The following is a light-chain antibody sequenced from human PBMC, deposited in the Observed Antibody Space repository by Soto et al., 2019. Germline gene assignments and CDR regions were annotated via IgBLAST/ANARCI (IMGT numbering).Light chain of an antibody. V-gene: IGKV3-15*01. CDR1: QSVSSN. CDR3: QQYNNWPPLT. CDR2: GAS. J-gene: IGKJ1*01. Sequence: EIVMTQSPATLSVSPGERATLSCRASQSVSSNLAWYQQKPGQAPRLLIYGASTRATGIPARFSGSGSGTEFTLTISSPQSEDFSGYYCQQYNNWPPLTFGQGTKVEIK.